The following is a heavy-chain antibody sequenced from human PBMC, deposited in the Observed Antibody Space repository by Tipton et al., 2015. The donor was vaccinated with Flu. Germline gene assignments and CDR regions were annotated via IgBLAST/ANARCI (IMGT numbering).Heavy chain of an antibody. J-gene: IGHJ5*02. Sequence: TLSLTCTVSGGSITSSTDYWSWIRQPAGKELEWIGRIYTSGSTRYNPSLKSRVTISLDTSKKQFSLKMSSVTAADTAMYYCARDYGDLNWFDPWGQGTLVTVSS. CDR3: ARDYGDLNWFDP. D-gene: IGHD4-17*01. V-gene: IGHV4-61*02. CDR2: IYTSGST. CDR1: GGSITSSTDY.